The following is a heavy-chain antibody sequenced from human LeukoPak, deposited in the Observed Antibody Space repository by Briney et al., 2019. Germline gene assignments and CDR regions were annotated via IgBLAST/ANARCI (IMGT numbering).Heavy chain of an antibody. CDR2: IYYSGST. CDR1: GGSISSSSYY. V-gene: IGHV4-39*01. J-gene: IGHJ4*02. Sequence: PSETLSLTCTVSGGSISSSSYYWGWIRQPRGKGLEWIGSIYYSGSTYYNPSLKSRVTISVDTSKNQFSVKLSSVTAADTAVYYCARLQPKNYYDSSGYSFDYWGQGTLVTVSS. CDR3: ARLQPKNYYDSSGYSFDY. D-gene: IGHD3-22*01.